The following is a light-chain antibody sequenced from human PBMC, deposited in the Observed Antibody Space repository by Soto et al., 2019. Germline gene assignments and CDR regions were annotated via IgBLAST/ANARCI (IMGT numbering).Light chain of an antibody. CDR1: RSDVGSYNR. V-gene: IGLV2-18*02. Sequence: QSALTQPPSVSGSPGQSVIISCTGTRSDVGSYNRVSWYQQSPGTGPKLIIYEVTNRPSGVPDRFSGSKSGNTASLTISGLQAEDEADYYCISYTNVHLEVIFGGGTKLTVL. CDR2: EVT. CDR3: ISYTNVHLEVI. J-gene: IGLJ2*01.